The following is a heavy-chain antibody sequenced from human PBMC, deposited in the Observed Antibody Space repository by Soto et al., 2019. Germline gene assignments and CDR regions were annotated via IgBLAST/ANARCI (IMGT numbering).Heavy chain of an antibody. CDR3: ARMGCSSTICYKEVDY. Sequence: PGGSLRLSCAASGFTFSSCSMNWVRQAPGKGLEWVSSISSSSSYIYYADSVKGRFTISRDNAKNSLYLQMNSLRAEDTAVYYCARMGCSSTICYKEVDYWGQGTLVTVS. CDR2: ISSSSSYI. J-gene: IGHJ4*02. D-gene: IGHD2-2*02. CDR1: GFTFSSCS. V-gene: IGHV3-21*01.